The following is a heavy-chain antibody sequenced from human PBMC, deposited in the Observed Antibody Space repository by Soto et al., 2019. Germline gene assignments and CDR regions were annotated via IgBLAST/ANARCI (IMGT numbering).Heavy chain of an antibody. CDR1: GFTFSSYA. Sequence: GGSLRLSCAASGFTFSSYAMSWVRQAPGKGLEWVSAISGSGGSTYYADSVKGRFTISRDNSKNTLYLQMNSLRAEDTAVYYCARTTNRMNDAFDIWGQGTMVTVSS. D-gene: IGHD1-7*01. J-gene: IGHJ3*02. V-gene: IGHV3-23*01. CDR2: ISGSGGST. CDR3: ARTTNRMNDAFDI.